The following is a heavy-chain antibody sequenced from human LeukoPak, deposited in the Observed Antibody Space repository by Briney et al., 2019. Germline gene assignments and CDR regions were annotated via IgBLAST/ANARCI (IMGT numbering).Heavy chain of an antibody. CDR3: ARDLGVVPAANRGGSSSGY. Sequence: GASVKVSCKASGYTFTSYDISWVRQAPGQGLEWMGWISAYNGNTNYAQKLQGRVTMTTDTSTSTAYMELRSLRSDDTAVYYCARDLGVVPAANRGGSSSGYWGQGTLVTVSS. CDR1: GYTFTSYD. V-gene: IGHV1-18*01. J-gene: IGHJ4*02. CDR2: ISAYNGNT. D-gene: IGHD2-2*01.